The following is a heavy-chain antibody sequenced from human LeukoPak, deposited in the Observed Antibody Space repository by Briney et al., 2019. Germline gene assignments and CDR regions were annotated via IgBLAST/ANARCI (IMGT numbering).Heavy chain of an antibody. V-gene: IGHV4-39*07. CDR2: IYYSGST. D-gene: IGHD2/OR15-2a*01. CDR1: GGSISSSNYY. J-gene: IGHJ5*02. Sequence: PSETLSLTCTVSGGSISSSNYYWGWIRQPPGKGLEWIGNIYYSGSTYYIPSLKSRVTISVDTSKNQLSLKLSSVTAADTAVYYCARQTLRDWFDPWGQGTLVTVSS. CDR3: ARQTLRDWFDP.